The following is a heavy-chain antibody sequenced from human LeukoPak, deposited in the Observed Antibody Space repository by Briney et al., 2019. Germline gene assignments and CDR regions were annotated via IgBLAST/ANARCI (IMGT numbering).Heavy chain of an antibody. V-gene: IGHV3-23*01. D-gene: IGHD3-22*01. Sequence: GGSLRLSCTASGFXFSSYAMNWVRQAPGKGLEWVSGIGAGGPFTYSADSLKGRFTISRDNSRNTLYLQMNSMRAEDTAVYYCASPLYYDTRGFYYQVFEWGQGTLVTVSS. J-gene: IGHJ4*02. CDR3: ASPLYYDTRGFYYQVFE. CDR1: GFXFSSYA. CDR2: IGAGGPFT.